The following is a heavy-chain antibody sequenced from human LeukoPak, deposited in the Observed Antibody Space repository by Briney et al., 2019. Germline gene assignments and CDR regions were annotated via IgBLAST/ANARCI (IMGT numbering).Heavy chain of an antibody. CDR2: ISSSSSSYI. Sequence: PGGSLRLSCAASGFTFSSYWMSWVRQAPGKGLEWVSSISSSSSSYIYYADSVKGRFTISRDNAKNSLYLQMNSLRAEDTAVYYCATTTQSNYVLSPWGQGTLVTVSS. J-gene: IGHJ5*02. V-gene: IGHV3-21*01. CDR3: ATTTQSNYVLSP. D-gene: IGHD3-16*01. CDR1: GFTFSSYW.